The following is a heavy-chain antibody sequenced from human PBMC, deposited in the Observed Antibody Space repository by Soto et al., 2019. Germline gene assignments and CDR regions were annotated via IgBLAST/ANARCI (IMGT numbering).Heavy chain of an antibody. CDR1: GFTFSSYS. CDR3: ARDRVTPPGVLSSPDY. D-gene: IGHD2-21*02. J-gene: IGHJ4*02. Sequence: GESLRLSCAASGFTFSSYSMNWVRQAPGKGLEWVSYISSSSSTIYYADSVKGRFTISRDNAKNSLYLQMNSLRDEDTAVYYCARDRVTPPGVLSSPDYWGQGTLVTVSS. V-gene: IGHV3-48*02. CDR2: ISSSSSTI.